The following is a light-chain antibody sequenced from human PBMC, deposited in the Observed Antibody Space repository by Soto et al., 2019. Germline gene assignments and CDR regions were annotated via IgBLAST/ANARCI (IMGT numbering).Light chain of an antibody. CDR3: QQYYSTPVT. V-gene: IGKV4-1*01. CDR1: QSSLFSSNNKNY. CDR2: WAS. J-gene: IGKJ4*01. Sequence: DIVMTQSPDSLAVSLGERATINCKSSQSSLFSSNNKNYLTWYQQKPGQPPKPLIYWASTRESGVPDRFSGSGYGTDFTLTISSLQAEEVAVYYCQQYYSTPVTFGGGTKVEIK.